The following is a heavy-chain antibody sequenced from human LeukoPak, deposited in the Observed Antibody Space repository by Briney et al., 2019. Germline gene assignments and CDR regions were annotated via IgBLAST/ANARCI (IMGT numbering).Heavy chain of an antibody. Sequence: GGSLRLSCEASGFTFKHYNMNWVRQAPGKGLEWVSSIDIASGGGFMYYADSVRGRFTISRDDAENSLFLQMNSLSPEDTAVYYCARHLTNTNGYNWGPYHFYGMDVWGQGTTVTVSS. CDR1: GFTFKHYN. CDR3: ARHLTNTNGYNWGPYHFYGMDV. V-gene: IGHV3-21*01. D-gene: IGHD5-24*01. CDR2: IDIASGGGFM. J-gene: IGHJ6*02.